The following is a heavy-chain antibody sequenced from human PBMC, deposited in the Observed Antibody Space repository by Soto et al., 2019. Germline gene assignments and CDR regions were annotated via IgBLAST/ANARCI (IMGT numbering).Heavy chain of an antibody. CDR3: ARGANVQSSGTLYYYYYGMDV. CDR1: GYTFTSYG. D-gene: IGHD3-10*01. V-gene: IGHV1-18*01. CDR2: ISAYNGNT. J-gene: IGHJ6*02. Sequence: QVQLVQSGAEVKKPGASVKVSCKASGYTFTSYGISWVRQAPGQGLEWMGWISAYNGNTNYAQKLQGRVTMTTDTSTSTAYMELRSLRSDDTAVYYCARGANVQSSGTLYYYYYGMDVWGQGTTVTVSS.